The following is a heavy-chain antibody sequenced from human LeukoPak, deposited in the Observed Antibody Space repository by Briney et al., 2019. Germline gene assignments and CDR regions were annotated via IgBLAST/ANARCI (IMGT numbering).Heavy chain of an antibody. Sequence: GGSLRLSCTASGFTFNSFWMTWVRQAPGKGLEWVANIKEDGSEENCVDSLKGRFTISRDNAKNSLYLQMNSLRAEDTAVYYCAGVMGNWFDPWGQGTLVTVSS. D-gene: IGHD1-26*01. CDR2: IKEDGSEE. J-gene: IGHJ5*02. CDR3: AGVMGNWFDP. V-gene: IGHV3-7*01. CDR1: GFTFNSFW.